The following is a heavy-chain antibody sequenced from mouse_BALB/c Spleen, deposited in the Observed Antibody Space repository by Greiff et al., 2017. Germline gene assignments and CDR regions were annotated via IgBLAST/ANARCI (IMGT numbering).Heavy chain of an antibody. Sequence: QVQLQQSGAELVRPGTSVKISCKASGYTFTNYWLGWVKQRPGHGLEWIGDIYPGGGYTNYNEKFKGKATLTADTSSSTAYMQLSSLTSEDSAVYFCARGNGLYYYAMDFWGQGTSVTVSS. D-gene: IGHD2-2*01. V-gene: IGHV1-63*02. J-gene: IGHJ4*01. CDR3: ARGNGLYYYAMDF. CDR2: IYPGGGYT. CDR1: GYTFTNYW.